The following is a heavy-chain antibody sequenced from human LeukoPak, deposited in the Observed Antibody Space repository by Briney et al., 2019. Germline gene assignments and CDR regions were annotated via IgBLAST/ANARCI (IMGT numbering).Heavy chain of an antibody. V-gene: IGHV1-2*02. CDR3: ARETSTLAVAGDAVDI. CDR2: INPNYGGT. Sequence: ASVKVTCKATGYTFTSNGNSWVRQAPGQGHERMGWINPNYGGTKYAQTFQGRVTMTREKTINTAYMEVRRLTSDDTAVYYWARETSTLAVAGDAVDIWGQGTMVTVSS. CDR1: GYTFTSNG. D-gene: IGHD6-19*01. J-gene: IGHJ3*02.